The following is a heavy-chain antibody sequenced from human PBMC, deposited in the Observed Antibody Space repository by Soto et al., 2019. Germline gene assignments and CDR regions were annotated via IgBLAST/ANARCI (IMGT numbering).Heavy chain of an antibody. J-gene: IGHJ5*02. V-gene: IGHV1-3*05. CDR2: INAGHGNT. CDR1: GYTFTSYA. D-gene: IGHD5-12*01. Sequence: QVQLVQSGAEEKKPGASVKVSCKASGYTFTSYAMHWVRQAPGQRLEWMGWINAGHGNTKYSQKFQGRVTITRDTSASTAYRELSSLRSEDTAVYYCARLSGFDYRGSWFDPWGQGTLVTVSS. CDR3: ARLSGFDYRGSWFDP.